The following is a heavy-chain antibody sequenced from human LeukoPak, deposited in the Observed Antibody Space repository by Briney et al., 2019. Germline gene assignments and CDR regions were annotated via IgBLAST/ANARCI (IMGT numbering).Heavy chain of an antibody. CDR3: ARDGYSSGWYGIDY. Sequence: GASVKVSCKASGYTFTSYGISWVRQAPGQGLEWMGWTSAYNGNTNYAQKLQGRVTMTTDTSTSTAYMELRSLRSDDTAVYYCARDGYSSGWYGIDYWGQGTLVTVSS. D-gene: IGHD6-19*01. CDR2: TSAYNGNT. CDR1: GYTFTSYG. V-gene: IGHV1-18*04. J-gene: IGHJ4*02.